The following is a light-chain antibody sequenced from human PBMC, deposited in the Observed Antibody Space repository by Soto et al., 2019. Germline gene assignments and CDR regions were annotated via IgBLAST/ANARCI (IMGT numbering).Light chain of an antibody. CDR2: KAS. CDR3: QQYSTYSRA. V-gene: IGKV1-5*03. CDR1: QNINDL. Sequence: DIQMTQSPSTLSASVGDRVTITCRASQNINDLLAWYQQKPGKAPNLLIYKASSLESGVPSRFSGGGYGTEFTLTISSLQPDDFATFYCQQYSTYSRAFGQGTKVDIK. J-gene: IGKJ1*01.